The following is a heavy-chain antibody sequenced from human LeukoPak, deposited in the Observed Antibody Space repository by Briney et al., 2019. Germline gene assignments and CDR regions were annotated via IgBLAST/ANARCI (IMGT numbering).Heavy chain of an antibody. D-gene: IGHD5-24*01. V-gene: IGHV3-23*01. Sequence: GGSLRLSCAASGFTFSSYAMSWVRQAPGKGLEWVSAISGSGGSTYYADSVKGRFTISRDNSKNTLYLQMNSLRAEDTALYYCAKARDAYNYYWFDPWGQGTLVTVSS. CDR2: ISGSGGST. CDR3: AKARDAYNYYWFDP. CDR1: GFTFSSYA. J-gene: IGHJ5*02.